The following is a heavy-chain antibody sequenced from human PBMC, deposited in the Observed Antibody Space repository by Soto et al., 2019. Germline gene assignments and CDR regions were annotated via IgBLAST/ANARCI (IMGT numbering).Heavy chain of an antibody. Sequence: GGSLRLSCAASGFTLSSYDMHWVRQATGKGLEWVSAIGTAGDTYYPGSVKGRFTISRENAKNSLYLQMNSLRAGDTAVYYCARVNLSCGFGSTSCYAPYYYYYMDVWGKGTTVTVSS. D-gene: IGHD2-2*01. V-gene: IGHV3-13*01. CDR2: IGTAGDT. CDR1: GFTLSSYD. CDR3: ARVNLSCGFGSTSCYAPYYYYYMDV. J-gene: IGHJ6*03.